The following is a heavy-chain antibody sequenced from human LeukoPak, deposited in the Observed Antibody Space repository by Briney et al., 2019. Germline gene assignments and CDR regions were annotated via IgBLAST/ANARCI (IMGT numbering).Heavy chain of an antibody. CDR3: ARQWIQLWSDAFDI. D-gene: IGHD5-18*01. Sequence: GRSLRLSCAASGFTFSSYGMHWVRQAPGKGLEWVAVISYDGSNKYYADSVKGRFTISRDNSKNTLYLQMNSLRAEDTAVYYCARQWIQLWSDAFDIWGQGTMVTVSS. CDR2: ISYDGSNK. V-gene: IGHV3-30*03. CDR1: GFTFSSYG. J-gene: IGHJ3*02.